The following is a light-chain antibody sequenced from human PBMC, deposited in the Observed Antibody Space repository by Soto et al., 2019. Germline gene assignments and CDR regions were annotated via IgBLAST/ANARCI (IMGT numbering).Light chain of an antibody. CDR3: SSYTSSSTWV. CDR2: EVS. V-gene: IGLV2-14*01. Sequence: QSVLTQPASVSGSPGQSITISCTGTSSDIGGYTYVSWYQQHPGKAPKLMIYEVSNRPSGVSNRFSASKSGNTASLTISGLQDEDEADYYCSSYTSSSTWVFGGGTKLTVL. J-gene: IGLJ3*02. CDR1: SSDIGGYTY.